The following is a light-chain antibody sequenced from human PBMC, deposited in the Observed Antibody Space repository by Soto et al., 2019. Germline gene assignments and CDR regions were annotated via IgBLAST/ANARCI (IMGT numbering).Light chain of an antibody. J-gene: IGLJ1*01. V-gene: IGLV1-40*01. CDR2: GNS. Sequence: QSVLTQPPSVSGAPGQRVTISCTGSSXNIGAHYDVHWYQQLPGTAPKLLIYGNSNRPSGVPDRFSGSKSGTSASLAITGLQAEDEADYYCQSYENSLSVYVFGTGTKFTVL. CDR1: SXNIGAHYD. CDR3: QSYENSLSVYV.